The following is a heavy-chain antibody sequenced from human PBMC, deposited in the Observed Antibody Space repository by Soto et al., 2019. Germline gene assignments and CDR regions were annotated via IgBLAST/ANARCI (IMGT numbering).Heavy chain of an antibody. D-gene: IGHD3-3*01. CDR1: GYTFTSYY. Sequence: XSGKVSCTASGYTFTSYYMHWVRQAPGQGLEWMGIINPSGGSTSYAQKFQGRVTMTRDTSTSTVYMELSSLRSEDTAVYYCARDIVRFLERLLEPYYYYGMDVWGQGTTVTVSS. CDR3: ARDIVRFLERLLEPYYYYGMDV. V-gene: IGHV1-46*01. CDR2: INPSGGST. J-gene: IGHJ6*02.